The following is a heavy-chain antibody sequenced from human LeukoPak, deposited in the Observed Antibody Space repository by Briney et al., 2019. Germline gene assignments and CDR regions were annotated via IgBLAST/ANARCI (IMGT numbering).Heavy chain of an antibody. D-gene: IGHD3-10*01. V-gene: IGHV1-18*01. CDR1: GYTFTSYG. CDR3: GRAAIHRLGGENWFDP. J-gene: IGHJ5*02. CDR2: ISAYNGNT. Sequence: ASVKVSCKASGYTFTSYGISWVRPAPGQGLEWMGWISAYNGNTNYAQKLQGRVTMTTDTSTSTAYMELRSLRSDDTAVYYCGRAAIHRLGGENWFDPWGQGTLVTVSS.